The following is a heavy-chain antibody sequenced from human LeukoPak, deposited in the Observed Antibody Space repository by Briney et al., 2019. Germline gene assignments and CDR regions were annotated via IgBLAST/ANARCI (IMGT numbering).Heavy chain of an antibody. V-gene: IGHV1-46*01. CDR1: GYTFTSYY. Sequence: SSVKVSCKASGYTFTSYYIHWVRQAPGQGLEWMGIINPSGGSTSYAQKFHGRVTITRDTPTSTVYMELSSLRSEDTAVYYCARDHGGSFDYWGQGTLVTVSS. CDR2: INPSGGST. D-gene: IGHD3-10*01. CDR3: ARDHGGSFDY. J-gene: IGHJ4*02.